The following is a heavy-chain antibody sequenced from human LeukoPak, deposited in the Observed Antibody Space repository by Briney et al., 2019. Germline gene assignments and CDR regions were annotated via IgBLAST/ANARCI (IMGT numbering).Heavy chain of an antibody. CDR3: AREAAAAGGAIDI. V-gene: IGHV3-30*04. CDR2: ISKDGNNK. CDR1: GFTFSTHH. J-gene: IGHJ3*02. D-gene: IGHD6-13*01. Sequence: GGSLRLSCAASGFTFSTHHIHWVRQAPGKGLEWVAVISKDGNNKYYVDSVKGRFTMSRDNSRDKVYMQMNSLRGEDTAVYYCAREAAAAGGAIDIWGQGTKVTVSS.